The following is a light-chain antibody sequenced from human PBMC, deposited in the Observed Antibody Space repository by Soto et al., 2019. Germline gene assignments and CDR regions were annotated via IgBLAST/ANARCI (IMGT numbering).Light chain of an antibody. Sequence: EIVLTQSPSTLSLSPGERATLSCRASQSVSSYLAWYQQKPGQAPRLLIHAGSTRATGIPARISGSGSGTEFTLTITSLQSEDFAVYYCQHYNNWPPWTFGQGTKVDIK. CDR3: QHYNNWPPWT. J-gene: IGKJ1*01. V-gene: IGKV3D-15*01. CDR2: AGS. CDR1: QSVSSY.